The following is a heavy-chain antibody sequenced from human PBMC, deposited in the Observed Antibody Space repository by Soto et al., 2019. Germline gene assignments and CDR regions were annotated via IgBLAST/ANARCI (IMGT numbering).Heavy chain of an antibody. V-gene: IGHV4-39*01. J-gene: IGHJ4*02. CDR1: GGSISSSSYY. CDR2: INYSGST. CDR3: ARQPLPTYGGAYFDY. D-gene: IGHD3-10*01. Sequence: QLQLQESGPGLVKPSETLSLTCTVSGGSISSSSYYWGWIRQPPGKGLEWIGSINYSGSTYYNPSLKSQVTISVDTSKNQFSLKLSSVTAADTAVYYCARQPLPTYGGAYFDYWGQGTLVTVSS.